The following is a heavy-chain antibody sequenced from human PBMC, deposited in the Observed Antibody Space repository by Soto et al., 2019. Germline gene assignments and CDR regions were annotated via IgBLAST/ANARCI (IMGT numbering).Heavy chain of an antibody. V-gene: IGHV3-23*01. CDR1: GCTFSSYA. J-gene: IGHJ4*02. D-gene: IGHD3-10*01. CDR3: AKGGIWGVALAPPNY. Sequence: EVQLLESGGGWVQPGGSLRLSCVTSGCTFSSYAMSWVRQAPGKGLEWVSGMSGSGDNTYYADSVKGRFTISRDNSKNALYLPRDGMRAEVTAVYYCAKGGIWGVALAPPNYWGQGTLVTVSS. CDR2: MSGSGDNT.